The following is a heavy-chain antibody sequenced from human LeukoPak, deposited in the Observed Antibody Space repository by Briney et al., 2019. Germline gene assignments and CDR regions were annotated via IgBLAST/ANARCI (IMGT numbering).Heavy chain of an antibody. V-gene: IGHV2-70*12. CDR3: AHSFYGSGSYSYYFDY. CDR1: GFSLSTSGMR. Sequence: ESGPTLVNPTQTLTLTCTFSGFSLSTSGMRVSWIRKPPGKALEWLARIDWDDDKFYSTSLKTRLTIPKDTSRNQVVLTMTNMDPVDTATYYCAHSFYGSGSYSYYFDYWGQGTLVTVSS. CDR2: IDWDDDK. D-gene: IGHD3-10*01. J-gene: IGHJ4*02.